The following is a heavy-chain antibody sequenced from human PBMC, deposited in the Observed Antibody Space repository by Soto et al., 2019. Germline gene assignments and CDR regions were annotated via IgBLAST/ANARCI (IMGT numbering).Heavy chain of an antibody. CDR3: AREGGATSPIDY. Sequence: GGSLRLSCAASGFTFSDYYMSWIRQAPGKGLEWVSYISSSSSYTNYADSVKGRFTISRDNAKNSLYLQMNSLRAEDPAVYYCAREGGATSPIDYWGQGTLVTVSS. CDR1: GFTFSDYY. V-gene: IGHV3-11*06. D-gene: IGHD1-26*01. CDR2: ISSSSSYT. J-gene: IGHJ4*02.